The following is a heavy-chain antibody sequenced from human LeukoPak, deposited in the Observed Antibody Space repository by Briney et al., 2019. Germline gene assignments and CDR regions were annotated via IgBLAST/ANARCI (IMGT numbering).Heavy chain of an antibody. D-gene: IGHD6-13*01. CDR2: ITTSGGST. CDR3: ARVRTIAAVGPDFDY. Sequence: ASVKVSCKASGYTFTSYYIHWVRQAPGQGLEGLGLITTSGGSTSYAQNFQGRITMTRDTSTSTVYMELTSLGSEDTAIYYCARVRTIAAVGPDFDYWGQGTLVTVSS. J-gene: IGHJ4*02. CDR1: GYTFTSYY. V-gene: IGHV1-46*01.